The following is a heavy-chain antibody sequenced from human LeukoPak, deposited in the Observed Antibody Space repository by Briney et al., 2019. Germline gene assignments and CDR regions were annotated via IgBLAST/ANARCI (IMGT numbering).Heavy chain of an antibody. V-gene: IGHV4-39*01. Sequence: PSETLSLTCVVSGGFISSGGYYWRWIRHPPEKGLEWIGSVHHSGITYYNTSLKRRVTISVDKSKHQFSLELTSVTAADTAVYYCARNPPIYYDSSGRMGAFDVWGQGTMVTVSS. J-gene: IGHJ3*01. CDR1: GGFISSGGYY. D-gene: IGHD3-22*01. CDR2: VHHSGIT. CDR3: ARNPPIYYDSSGRMGAFDV.